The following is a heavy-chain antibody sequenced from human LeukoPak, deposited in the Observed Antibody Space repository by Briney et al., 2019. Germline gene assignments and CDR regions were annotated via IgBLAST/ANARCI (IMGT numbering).Heavy chain of an antibody. D-gene: IGHD2-15*01. Sequence: SETLSLTCTVSGGSISSGSYYWSWIRQPAGKGLEWIGRIYTSGSTNHNPSLKSRVTISVDTSKNQFSLKLSSVTAADTAVYYCARAPVVAARHRFDYWGQGTLVTVSS. J-gene: IGHJ4*02. V-gene: IGHV4-61*02. CDR1: GGSISSGSYY. CDR3: ARAPVVAARHRFDY. CDR2: IYTSGST.